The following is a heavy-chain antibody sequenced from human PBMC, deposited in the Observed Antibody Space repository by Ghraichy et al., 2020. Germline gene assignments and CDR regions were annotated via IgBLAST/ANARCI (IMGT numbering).Heavy chain of an antibody. D-gene: IGHD1-14*01. CDR3: AREGGRAPGGYYYYYMDV. CDR2: ISYDGSNK. Sequence: GESLNISCAASGFTFSSYAMHWVRQAPGKGLEWVADISYDGSNKYYADSVKGRFTISRDNSKNTLYLQMNSLRAEDTAVYYCAREGGRAPGGYYYYYMDVWGKGTTVTVSS. CDR1: GFTFSSYA. V-gene: IGHV3-30*04. J-gene: IGHJ6*03.